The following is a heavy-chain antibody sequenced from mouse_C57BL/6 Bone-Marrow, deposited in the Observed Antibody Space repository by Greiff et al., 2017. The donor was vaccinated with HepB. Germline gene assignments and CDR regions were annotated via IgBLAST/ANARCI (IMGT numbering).Heavy chain of an antibody. V-gene: IGHV7-1*01. CDR1: GFTFSDFY. D-gene: IGHD1-1*01. J-gene: IGHJ1*03. Sequence: EVKVVDSGGGLVQSGRSLRLSCATSGFTFSDFYMEWVRQAPGQGLEWIAASRNKANDYTTEYSASVKGRFIVSRDTSQSILYLQMNALRAEDTAIYYCARASYYYGSSPVLDVWGTGTTVTVSS. CDR3: ARASYYYGSSPVLDV. CDR2: SRNKANDYTT.